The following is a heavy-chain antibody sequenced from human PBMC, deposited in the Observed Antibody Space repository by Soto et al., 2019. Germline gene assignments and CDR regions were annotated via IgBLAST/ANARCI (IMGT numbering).Heavy chain of an antibody. CDR1: GGSISSGGYY. Sequence: QVQLQESGPGLVKPSQTLSLTCTVSGGSISSGGYYWSWIRQHPGKGLEWIGYIYYSGSTYYNPSLKSRVTISVDTSKNQFSLKLSSVTAAVTAVYYCARDQGNGSGPGGMDVWGQGTTVTVSS. CDR2: IYYSGST. D-gene: IGHD3-10*01. J-gene: IGHJ6*02. CDR3: ARDQGNGSGPGGMDV. V-gene: IGHV4-31*03.